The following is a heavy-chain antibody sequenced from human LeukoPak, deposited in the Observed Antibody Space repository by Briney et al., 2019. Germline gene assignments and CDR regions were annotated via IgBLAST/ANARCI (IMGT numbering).Heavy chain of an antibody. D-gene: IGHD6-19*01. CDR1: GGSISSYY. Sequence: SETLPLTCTVSGGSISSYYWSWIRQPPGKGLEWIGYIYYSGSTNYNPSLKSRVTISVDTSKNQFSLKLSSVTAADTAVYYCARGLLTVAGTGGDYWGQGTLVTVSS. CDR3: ARGLLTVAGTGGDY. V-gene: IGHV4-59*01. CDR2: IYYSGST. J-gene: IGHJ4*02.